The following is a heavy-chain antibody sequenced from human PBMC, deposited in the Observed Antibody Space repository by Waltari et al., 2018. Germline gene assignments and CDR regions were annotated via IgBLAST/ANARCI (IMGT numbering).Heavy chain of an antibody. CDR1: GGSLSSSSYY. CDR3: ARGAPEGIAVAGPMDY. V-gene: IGHV4-39*01. Sequence: QLQLQESGPGLVKPSETLSLTCTVSGGSLSSSSYYWGWLRQPPGKGLEWIGGIYYSGRTYYNPSLKSRVTISVDTSKNQFSLKLNSVTAADTAVYYCARGAPEGIAVAGPMDYWGQGTLVTASS. J-gene: IGHJ4*02. D-gene: IGHD6-19*01. CDR2: IYYSGRT.